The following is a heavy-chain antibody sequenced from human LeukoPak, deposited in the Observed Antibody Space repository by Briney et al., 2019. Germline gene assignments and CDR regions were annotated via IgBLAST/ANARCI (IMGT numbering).Heavy chain of an antibody. D-gene: IGHD1-7*01. V-gene: IGHV3-23*01. J-gene: IGHJ4*02. Sequence: PGGSLRLSCAASGLTFSTYAMSWVRQAPGKGLEWVSGISYSGDSTAYADSVKGRFTISRDNAKNSLYLQMNSLRAEDTAVYYCARDLGWNYAFDYWGQGALVTISS. CDR1: GLTFSTYA. CDR2: ISYSGDST. CDR3: ARDLGWNYAFDY.